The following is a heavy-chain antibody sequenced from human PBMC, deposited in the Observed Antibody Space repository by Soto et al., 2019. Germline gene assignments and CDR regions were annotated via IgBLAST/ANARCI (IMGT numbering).Heavy chain of an antibody. CDR3: ARVLRALRMPSRFEL. CDR2: IYNSGST. Sequence: SETLSLTCTVSGGSISNFYWSWIRQPPGKGLEWIGYIYNSGSTNYSPSLKSRVTISLDTSKNQFSLKLTSVTAEDTAMYYCARVLRALRMPSRFELWGQGTRVTVSS. V-gene: IGHV4-59*12. D-gene: IGHD2-2*01. CDR1: GGSISNFY. J-gene: IGHJ5*02.